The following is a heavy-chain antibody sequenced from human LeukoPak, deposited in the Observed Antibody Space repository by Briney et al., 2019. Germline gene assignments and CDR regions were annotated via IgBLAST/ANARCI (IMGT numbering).Heavy chain of an antibody. D-gene: IGHD3-10*01. Sequence: GGSLRLSCAGSGFSFSRHAMSWVRQAPGKGLEWVSRISGSGGSSYYADSVKGRFTISRDNSKNTLYLQMNSLRAEDTALYYCAKEMIRGGVVQDWGQGTLVTVSS. CDR2: ISGSGGSS. V-gene: IGHV3-23*01. CDR3: AKEMIRGGVVQD. J-gene: IGHJ4*02. CDR1: GFSFSRHA.